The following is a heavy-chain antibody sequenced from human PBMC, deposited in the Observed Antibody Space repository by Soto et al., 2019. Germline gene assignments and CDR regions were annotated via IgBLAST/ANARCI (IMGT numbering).Heavy chain of an antibody. D-gene: IGHD6-13*01. V-gene: IGHV3-30-3*01. CDR3: ARESEYSSSWYLFFRYYGMDV. J-gene: IGHJ6*02. CDR2: ISYDGSNK. CDR1: RFTFSSYA. Sequence: GGSLRLSCAASRFTFSSYAMHWVRQAPGKGLEWVAVISYDGSNKYYADSVKGRFTISRDNSKNTLYLQMNSLRAEDTAVYYCARESEYSSSWYLFFRYYGMDVWGQGTTVTVSS.